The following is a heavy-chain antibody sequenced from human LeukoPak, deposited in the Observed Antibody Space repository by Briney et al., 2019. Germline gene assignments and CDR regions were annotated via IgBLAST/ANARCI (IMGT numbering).Heavy chain of an antibody. D-gene: IGHD3-22*01. V-gene: IGHV3-30*18. CDR3: AKARQKYYYDSSGYSVDY. CDR2: ISYDGSNK. Sequence: GGSLRLSCAASGFTFSTYGMHWVRQAPGKGLEWVAIISYDGSNKYYGDSVKGRLTISRDNSKNTLYLQMNSLRAEDTAVYYCAKARQKYYYDSSGYSVDYWGQGTLVTVSS. J-gene: IGHJ4*02. CDR1: GFTFSTYG.